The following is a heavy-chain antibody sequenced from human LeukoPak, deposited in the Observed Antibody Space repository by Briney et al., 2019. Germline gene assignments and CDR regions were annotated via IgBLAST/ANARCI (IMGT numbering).Heavy chain of an antibody. CDR1: GYSFTNYW. D-gene: IGHD4-11*01. V-gene: IGHV5-51*01. Sequence: GESLKISCKGSGYSFTNYWIGWVRQMPGKGLEWLGILYPGDSDTRYSPSFQGQVTISADKSINTAYLQWSSLKASDTAMYYCARLGPYSNPYYSYYYMDVWGKGTTVTVFS. CDR2: LYPGDSDT. CDR3: ARLGPYSNPYYSYYYMDV. J-gene: IGHJ6*03.